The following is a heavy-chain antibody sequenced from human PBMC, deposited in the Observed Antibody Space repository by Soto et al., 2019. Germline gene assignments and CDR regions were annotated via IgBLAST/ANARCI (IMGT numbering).Heavy chain of an antibody. V-gene: IGHV5-51*01. CDR1: GYSFTSYW. CDR3: ARQVAVAGRYYYYGMDV. J-gene: IGHJ6*02. CDR2: IYPGDSDT. D-gene: IGHD6-19*01. Sequence: PGESLKISCKGSGYSFTSYWIGWVRQMPGKGLEWMGIIYPGDSDTRYSPSFQGQVTISADKSISTAYLQWSSLKASDTAMYYCARQVAVAGRYYYYGMDVWGQGTTVTVS.